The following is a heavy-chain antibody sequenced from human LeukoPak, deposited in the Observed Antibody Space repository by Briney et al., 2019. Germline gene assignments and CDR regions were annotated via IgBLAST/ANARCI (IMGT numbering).Heavy chain of an antibody. CDR3: ARDSDPGGLDY. CDR1: GYSISNSDF. J-gene: IGHJ4*02. V-gene: IGHV4-38-2*02. CDR2: ISHREST. D-gene: IGHD3-16*01. Sequence: SETLSLTCAVSGYSISNSDFWVWIRPPPGKGLEWIGCISHRESTHYNASLQSRVIISMDTSTNQFSLQLNSVTAADSAVYYCARDSDPGGLDYWGQGTLVTASS.